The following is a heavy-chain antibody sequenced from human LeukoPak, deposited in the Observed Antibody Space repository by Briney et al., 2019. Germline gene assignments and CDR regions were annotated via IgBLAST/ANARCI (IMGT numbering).Heavy chain of an antibody. CDR2: IRNSETI. J-gene: IGHJ6*02. D-gene: IGHD2-2*01. CDR1: GFTFSSYG. Sequence: GRSLRLSCAASGFTFSSYGMHWVRQAPGKGLEWVSHIRNSETIAYADFVKGRFTISRDNAKNSLYLQMSSLRAEDTALYYCAKGTPAAIGYMDVWGQGTTVTVSS. CDR3: AKGTPAAIGYMDV. V-gene: IGHV3-9*01.